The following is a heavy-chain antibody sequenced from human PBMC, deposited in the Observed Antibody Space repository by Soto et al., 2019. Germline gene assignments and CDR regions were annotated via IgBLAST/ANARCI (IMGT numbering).Heavy chain of an antibody. Sequence: QVQLVQSGAEVKQPGSSVKVSCKASGGTFSSYAISWVRQAPGQGLEWMGGIIPIFGTANYAQKFQGRVTITADESTSTAYMELSSLRSEDTAVYYCARDRGYSYGGYYYYGMDVWGQGTTVTVSS. CDR1: GGTFSSYA. J-gene: IGHJ6*02. V-gene: IGHV1-69*01. CDR3: ARDRGYSYGGYYYYGMDV. CDR2: IIPIFGTA. D-gene: IGHD5-18*01.